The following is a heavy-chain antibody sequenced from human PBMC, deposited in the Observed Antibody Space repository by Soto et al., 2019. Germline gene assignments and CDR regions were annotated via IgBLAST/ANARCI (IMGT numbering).Heavy chain of an antibody. V-gene: IGHV3-23*01. CDR1: GFTFSSHA. J-gene: IGHJ4*02. Sequence: GGSLRLSCAASGFTFSSHAMAWVRQAPGKGLEWVSTLSGIGDNTYYADSVKGRFTISRDNSKNTLYLQMNSLRAEDTAVYYCASSSGGYCSGSSCYSVYWGQGTLVTVSS. CDR3: ASSSGGYCSGSSCYSVY. CDR2: LSGIGDNT. D-gene: IGHD2-2*02.